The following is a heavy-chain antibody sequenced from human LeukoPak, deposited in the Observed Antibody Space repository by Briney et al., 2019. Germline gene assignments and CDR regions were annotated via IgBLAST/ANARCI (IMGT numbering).Heavy chain of an antibody. CDR2: INHSGST. CDR3: ARGRTEGKIPYVDY. Sequence: SETLSLTCAVYGGSFSGYYWSWIRQPPGKGLEWIGEINHSGSTNYNPSLKSRVTISLDTSKNQFSLKLSSVTAADTAVYYCARGRTEGKIPYVDYWGQGTLVTVSS. D-gene: IGHD1-1*01. CDR1: GGSFSGYY. J-gene: IGHJ4*02. V-gene: IGHV4-34*01.